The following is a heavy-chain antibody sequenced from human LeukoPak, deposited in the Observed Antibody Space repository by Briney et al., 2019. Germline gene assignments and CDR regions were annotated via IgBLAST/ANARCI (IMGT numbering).Heavy chain of an antibody. CDR1: GFTFSGYA. V-gene: IGHV3-64D*09. Sequence: GGSLRLSCSASGFTFSGYAMYWVRQAPGKGLEYVSTISSNGGSTYYADSVKGRFTISRDNSKNTLFLQMSSLRAEDTAVYYCVKNAIYTSGWYGGYFDYWGQGTLVTVSS. CDR2: ISSNGGST. CDR3: VKNAIYTSGWYGGYFDY. D-gene: IGHD6-19*01. J-gene: IGHJ4*02.